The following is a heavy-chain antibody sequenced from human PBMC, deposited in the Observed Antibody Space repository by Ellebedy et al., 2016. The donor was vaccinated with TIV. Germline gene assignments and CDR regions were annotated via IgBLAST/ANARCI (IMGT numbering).Heavy chain of an antibody. CDR3: ARDPGSTVTTTAVRYYGMDV. V-gene: IGHV3-48*02. CDR2: ISSSSSTI. CDR1: GFTFSSYS. D-gene: IGHD4-17*01. Sequence: GGSLRLXXAASGFTFSSYSMNWVRQAPGKGLEWVSYISSSSSTIYYADSVKGRFTISRDNAKNSLYLQMNSLRDEDTAVYYCARDPGSTVTTTAVRYYGMDVWGQGTTVTVSS. J-gene: IGHJ6*02.